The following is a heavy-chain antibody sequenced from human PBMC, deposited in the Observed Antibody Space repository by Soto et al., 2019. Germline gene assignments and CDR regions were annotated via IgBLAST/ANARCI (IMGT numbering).Heavy chain of an antibody. J-gene: IGHJ3*02. Sequence: QLHLVQSGAVVKKPGASVTVSCSASGYPVTAYYMHWVRQAPGRGLEWMGGINPATGAANYTQTFPGRVTMTRDPSTSTVFMELSGLTSEDTAVFYCARGGGVGVAGSAAFDMWGQGTLVTVSS. V-gene: IGHV1-2*02. CDR2: INPATGAA. CDR1: GYPVTAYY. CDR3: ARGGGVGVAGSAAFDM. D-gene: IGHD3-3*01.